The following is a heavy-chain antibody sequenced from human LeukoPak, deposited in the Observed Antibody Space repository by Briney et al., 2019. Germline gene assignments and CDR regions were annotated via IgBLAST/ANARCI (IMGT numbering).Heavy chain of an antibody. V-gene: IGHV1-18*01. CDR3: ARVHYDILTGYYTGGEGIDY. Sequence: ASVKVSCKASGYTFTSYGIIWVRQAPGQGLEWMGWISAYNGNTNYAQKLQGRVTMTADTSTSTAYMELRSLRSDDTAVYYCARVHYDILTGYYTGGEGIDYWGQGNLVTVSS. CDR2: ISAYNGNT. J-gene: IGHJ4*02. CDR1: GYTFTSYG. D-gene: IGHD3-9*01.